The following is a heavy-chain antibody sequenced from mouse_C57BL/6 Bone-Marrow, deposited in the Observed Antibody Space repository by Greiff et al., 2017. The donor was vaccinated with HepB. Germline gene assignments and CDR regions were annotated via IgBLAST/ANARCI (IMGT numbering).Heavy chain of an antibody. J-gene: IGHJ3*01. Sequence: EVHLVESGGDLVKPGGSLKLSCAASGFTFSSYGMSWVRQTPDKRLEWVATISSGGSYTYYPDSVKGRYTFSRDNAKNTLYLQMSSLKSEDTAMYYCERPWDRFAYWGQGTLVTVSA. CDR3: ERPWDRFAY. CDR2: ISSGGSYT. V-gene: IGHV5-6*01. CDR1: GFTFSSYG. D-gene: IGHD4-1*01.